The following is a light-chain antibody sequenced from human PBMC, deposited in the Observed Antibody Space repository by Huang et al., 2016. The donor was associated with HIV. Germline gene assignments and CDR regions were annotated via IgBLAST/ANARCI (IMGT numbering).Light chain of an antibody. V-gene: IGKV4-1*01. CDR2: WAS. CDR1: QSVFHRANNKKY. Sequence: DIVLTQSPDSLAVSLGERATITCKSRQSVFHRANNKKYLAWFQQRPGQPHRLLLYWASNRESGVPDRFRGSGSGTDITLTISRLQADDVAVYYCQQYYIAPFTFGQGTKLEI. CDR3: QQYYIAPFT. J-gene: IGKJ2*01.